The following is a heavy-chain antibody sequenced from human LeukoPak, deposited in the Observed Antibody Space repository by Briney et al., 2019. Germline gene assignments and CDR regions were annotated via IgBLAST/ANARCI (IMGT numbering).Heavy chain of an antibody. D-gene: IGHD2-15*01. J-gene: IGHJ6*02. CDR2: ISGSGGST. CDR3: AKDGRYCSGGSPCWVYYYGMDV. CDR1: GFTFSSYA. V-gene: IGHV3-23*01. Sequence: PGGPLRLSCAASGFTFSSYAMSWVRQAPGKGLEWVSAISGSGGSTYYADSVKGRFTISRDNYKNTLYLQMNSLRAEDTAVYYCAKDGRYCSGGSPCWVYYYGMDVWGQGTTVTVSS.